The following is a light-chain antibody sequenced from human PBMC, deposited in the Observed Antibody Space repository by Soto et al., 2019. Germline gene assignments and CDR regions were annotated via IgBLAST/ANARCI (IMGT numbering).Light chain of an antibody. CDR1: HNIYSW. J-gene: IGKJ1*01. V-gene: IGKV1-5*01. CDR3: QQYHIYSGT. CDR2: EAS. Sequence: DIQMTQSPSTLSASVGDRVSITCRASHNIYSWLAWYQQKPGKAPKLLIHEASILQGGVSSRFSGSGSGTEFTLTINSLQPDDFATYYCQQYHIYSGTFGQGTKVDIK.